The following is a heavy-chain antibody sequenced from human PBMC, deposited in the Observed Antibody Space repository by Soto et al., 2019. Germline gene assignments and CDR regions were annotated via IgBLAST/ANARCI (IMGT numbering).Heavy chain of an antibody. J-gene: IGHJ4*02. CDR2: ISSTGSTV. CDR1: GFRFSDYN. V-gene: IGHV3-48*02. CDR3: ARARKDYESGYAAFYFDS. Sequence: GGSLRLSCAASGFRFSDYNMNLVRQAPGKGLQWISYISSTGSTVYYEDSVKGRFTISRDNARNSLFLQMTSLRQEDTAVYYCARARKDYESGYAAFYFDSWGRGKLVTVSS. D-gene: IGHD3-10*01.